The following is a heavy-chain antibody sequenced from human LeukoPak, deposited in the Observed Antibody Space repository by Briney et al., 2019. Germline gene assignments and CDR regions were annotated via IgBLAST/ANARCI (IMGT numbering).Heavy chain of an antibody. J-gene: IGHJ4*02. CDR2: INTDGSST. CDR3: ARDWRRAAAGTPDY. Sequence: PGGSLRLSCAASGFTFSSYWMHWVRQAPGRGLVWVSRINTDGSSTSYADSVKGRFTISRDNAKNTLYLQMNSLRAEDTAVYYCARDWRRAAAGTPDYWGQGTLVTVSS. CDR1: GFTFSSYW. V-gene: IGHV3-74*01. D-gene: IGHD6-13*01.